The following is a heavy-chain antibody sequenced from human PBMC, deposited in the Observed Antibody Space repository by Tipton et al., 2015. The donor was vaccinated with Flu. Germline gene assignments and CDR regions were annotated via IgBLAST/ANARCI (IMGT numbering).Heavy chain of an antibody. D-gene: IGHD2-2*01. CDR3: ARDLWGEYCSSASCQDY. CDR2: ISSSSSYI. V-gene: IGHV3-21*01. CDR1: GFTFSSYS. Sequence: SLRLSCAASGFTFSSYSMNWVRQAPGKGLEWVSSISSSSSYIYYADSVKGRFTISRDNAKNSLYLQMNSLRAEDTAVYYCARDLWGEYCSSASCQDYWGQGTLVPVSS. J-gene: IGHJ4*02.